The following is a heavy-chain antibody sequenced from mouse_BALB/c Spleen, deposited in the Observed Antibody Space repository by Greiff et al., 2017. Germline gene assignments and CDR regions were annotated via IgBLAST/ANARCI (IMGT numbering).Heavy chain of an antibody. D-gene: IGHD2-10*01. J-gene: IGHJ2*01. CDR2: INPSTGYT. Sequence: QVQLQQSGAELAKPGASVKMSCKASGYTFTSYWMHWVKQRPGQGLEWIGYINPSTGYTEYNQKFKDKATLTADKSSSTAYMQLSSLTSEDSAAYYCARTYYGNYVDFDYWGQGTTLTVSS. CDR1: GYTFTSYW. CDR3: ARTYYGNYVDFDY. V-gene: IGHV1-7*01.